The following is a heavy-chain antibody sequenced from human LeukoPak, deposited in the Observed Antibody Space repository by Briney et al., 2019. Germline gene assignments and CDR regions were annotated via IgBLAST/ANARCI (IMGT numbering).Heavy chain of an antibody. D-gene: IGHD3-22*01. Sequence: GGSLRLSCVASGFTFTSDAMTWVRQAPGEGLEWVSTITGSDDRTYYADSVKGRFTISRDYSKSTLHLQMNSLRAEDTAIYYCARAPSITMIVVVITTLFDYWGQGTLVTVSS. V-gene: IGHV3-23*01. CDR2: ITGSDDRT. CDR1: GFTFTSDA. J-gene: IGHJ4*02. CDR3: ARAPSITMIVVVITTLFDY.